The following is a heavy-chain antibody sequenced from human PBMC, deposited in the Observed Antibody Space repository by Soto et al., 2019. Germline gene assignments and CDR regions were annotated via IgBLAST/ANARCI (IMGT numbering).Heavy chain of an antibody. V-gene: IGHV1-18*01. CDR1: GYTFTSYG. J-gene: IGHJ4*02. CDR2: ISAYNGNT. Sequence: ASVKVSCKASGYTFTSYGISWVRQAPGQGLEWMGWISAYNGNTKYAQKHRGRVTMTTDTSKSTAYMELRRLISDDSAVYYCARVLSVRFLEWLLSPPFDYWGQGT. CDR3: ARVLSVRFLEWLLSPPFDY. D-gene: IGHD3-3*01.